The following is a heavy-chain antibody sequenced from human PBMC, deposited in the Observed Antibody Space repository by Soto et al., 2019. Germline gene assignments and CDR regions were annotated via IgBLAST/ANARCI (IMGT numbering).Heavy chain of an antibody. D-gene: IGHD6-19*01. CDR2: ISAYNGNT. CDR3: GRDSAGSGWNNWFDP. J-gene: IGHJ5*02. Sequence: ASVKVSCKASGYTFTSYGISWVRQAPGQGLEWMGWISAYNGNTNYAQKLQGRVTMTTDTSTSTAYMELRSLRSDDTAVYYCGRDSAGSGWNNWFDPWGQGTLVTVSP. V-gene: IGHV1-18*01. CDR1: GYTFTSYG.